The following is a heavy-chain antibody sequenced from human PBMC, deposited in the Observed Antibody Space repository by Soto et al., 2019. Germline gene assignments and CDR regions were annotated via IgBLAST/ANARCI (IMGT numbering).Heavy chain of an antibody. D-gene: IGHD3-22*01. J-gene: IGHJ1*01. CDR2: IVVGSGKT. V-gene: IGHV1-58*02. Sequence: SVKVSGKAPGFSLSSSTIQWVRQARGQRLEWIGWIVVGSGKTNYAQKFQERVTITRNLLTSTAYMELSSLRSEDTAVYYCAALYYFDSSGYSDWG. CDR3: AALYYFDSSGYSD. CDR1: GFSLSSST.